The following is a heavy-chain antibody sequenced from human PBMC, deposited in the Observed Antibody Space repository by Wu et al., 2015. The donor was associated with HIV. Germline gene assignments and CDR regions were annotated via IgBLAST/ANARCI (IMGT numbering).Heavy chain of an antibody. D-gene: IGHD2-21*02. CDR2: ISAYNGKT. J-gene: IGHJ6*02. CDR1: GDTLRGYS. Sequence: QVQLVQSGSSVKKPGSSVRVSCTASGDTLRGYSVTWVRQAPGQGLEWMGWISAYNGKTNYAQKLQGRVTMTTDKSTSTAYMELRSLRSDDTAVYYCARWAVAVTAHNYGMDVWGQGTTVTVSS. CDR3: ARWAVAVTAHNYGMDV. V-gene: IGHV1-18*01.